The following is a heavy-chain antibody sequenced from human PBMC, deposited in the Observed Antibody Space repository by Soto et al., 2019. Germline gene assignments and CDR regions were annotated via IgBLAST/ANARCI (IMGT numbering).Heavy chain of an antibody. CDR2: IWYDGSHQ. CDR1: GFTFVKYD. Sequence: QVQLLESGGGVVQPGTSLRLSCAASGFTFVKYDMHWVRQAPGKGLEWVAVIWYDGSHQYSADSVKGRFTISRDNTKNTVDLQMNSLGVADTAVYFCARLGDHHSLAVWGQGTMVIVSS. V-gene: IGHV3-33*01. CDR3: ARLGDHHSLAV. J-gene: IGHJ3*01.